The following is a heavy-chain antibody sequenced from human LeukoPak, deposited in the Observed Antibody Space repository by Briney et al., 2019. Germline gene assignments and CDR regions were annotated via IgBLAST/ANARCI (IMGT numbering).Heavy chain of an antibody. CDR1: GGSISSGSYY. Sequence: SETLSLTCTVSGGSISSGSYYWSWIRQPAGKGLEWIGRIYTSGSTNYNPSLKSRVTISVDTSKNQFSLKLSSVTAADTAVYYCARGLMVRGVNPPGVWGKGTTVTISS. D-gene: IGHD3-10*01. V-gene: IGHV4-61*02. CDR2: IYTSGST. J-gene: IGHJ6*04. CDR3: ARGLMVRGVNPPGV.